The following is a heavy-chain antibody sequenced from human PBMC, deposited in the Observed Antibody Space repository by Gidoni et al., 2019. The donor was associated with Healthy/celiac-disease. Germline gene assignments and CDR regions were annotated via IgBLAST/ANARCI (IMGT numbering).Heavy chain of an antibody. J-gene: IGHJ3*02. CDR1: GLPFSSYA. V-gene: IGHV3-30-3*01. CDR2: ISYDGSNK. CDR3: AREGSRYSHDAFDI. D-gene: IGHD6-13*01. Sequence: QVQLVESGGGVVQPGRSLRLSCAASGLPFSSYAMHWVRQAPGKGLEWVAVISYDGSNKYYADSVKGRFTISRDNSKNTLYLQMNSLRAEDTAVYYCAREGSRYSHDAFDIWGQGTMVTVSS.